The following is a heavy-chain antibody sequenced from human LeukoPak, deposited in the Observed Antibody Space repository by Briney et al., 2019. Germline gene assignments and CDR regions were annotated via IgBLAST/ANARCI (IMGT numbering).Heavy chain of an antibody. D-gene: IGHD5-24*01. CDR2: IYYSGST. J-gene: IGHJ5*02. Sequence: KPSETLSLTCTVSGDSFNSGAYYWSWIRQHPVKGLELIGDIYYSGSTYFNPSLKSRVAISVDTSKKRFSLKVKSVTAADTAVYYCARRSPNDGRFAPWGQGTLVIVS. CDR1: GDSFNSGAYY. V-gene: IGHV4-31*03. CDR3: ARRSPNDGRFAP.